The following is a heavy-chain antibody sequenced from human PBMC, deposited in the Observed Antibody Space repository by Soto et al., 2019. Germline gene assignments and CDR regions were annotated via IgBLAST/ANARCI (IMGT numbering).Heavy chain of an antibody. CDR2: ISYDGSNK. D-gene: IGHD4-17*01. CDR1: GFTFSSYA. Sequence: GGSLRLSCAASGFTFSSYAMHWVRQAPGKGLEWVAVISYDGSNKYYADSVKGRFTISRDNSKNTLYLQMNSLRAEDTAVYYCARDEGWDYGDYDAFDIWGQGTMVTVSS. CDR3: ARDEGWDYGDYDAFDI. V-gene: IGHV3-30-3*01. J-gene: IGHJ3*02.